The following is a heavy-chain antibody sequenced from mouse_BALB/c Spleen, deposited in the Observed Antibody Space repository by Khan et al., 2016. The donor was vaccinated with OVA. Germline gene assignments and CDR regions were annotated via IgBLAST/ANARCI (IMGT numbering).Heavy chain of an antibody. J-gene: IGHJ3*01. CDR3: TRAGWAACAY. Sequence: QVQLQQSGAELVKPGASVKLSCKASGYTFISYYMYWVKQRPGLGLEWIGGINPSDGGTNFNEKFKSKATLTVDKSSSTAYMQLSSLTSEDSAGYYCTRAGWAACAYWGQGTLVTVSA. CDR1: GYTFISYY. V-gene: IGHV1S81*02. CDR2: INPSDGGT. D-gene: IGHD1-1*02.